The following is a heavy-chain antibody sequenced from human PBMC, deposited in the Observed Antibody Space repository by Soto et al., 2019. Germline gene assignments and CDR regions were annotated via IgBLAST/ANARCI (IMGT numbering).Heavy chain of an antibody. CDR2: IKSRIAGGTT. V-gene: IGHV3-15*01. CDR1: GFTLNNGW. CDR3: TTDSHQTFWDGWPCYSGQTKNHDS. J-gene: IGHJ4*02. D-gene: IGHD2-15*01. Sequence: EVQLVESGGGLVKPGGSLRLSCAASGFTLNNGWMSWVRQAPGKGLEWVGRIKSRIAGGTTDYSAPVQGRFTISRDDSKDALEPQKNSPKTEDTAGYYCTTDSHQTFWDGWPCYSGQTKNHDSWGPGTLGTVSS.